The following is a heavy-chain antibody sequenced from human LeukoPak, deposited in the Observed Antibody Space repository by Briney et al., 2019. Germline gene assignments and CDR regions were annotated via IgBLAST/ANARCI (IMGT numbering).Heavy chain of an antibody. CDR3: AKDRGWGVAALFDY. J-gene: IGHJ4*02. CDR1: GFTFSSCA. Sequence: GGSLRLSCAASGFTFSSCAMSWVRQAPGKGLEWVSAISGSGGSTYYADSVKGRFTISRDNSKNTLYLQMNSLRAEDTAVYYCAKDRGWGVAALFDYWGQGTLVTVYS. CDR2: ISGSGGST. D-gene: IGHD2-15*01. V-gene: IGHV3-23*01.